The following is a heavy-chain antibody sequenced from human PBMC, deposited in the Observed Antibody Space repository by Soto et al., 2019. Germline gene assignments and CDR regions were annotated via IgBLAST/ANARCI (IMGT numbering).Heavy chain of an antibody. V-gene: IGHV3-11*01. CDR3: AREVDADFRTDFDY. Sequence: PGGSLRLSCAASGFTFSDYYIHWIRRAPGKGLEGISYISGNGEVIQDAASARGRFTIPRDNAENSVYLEMESLRDEDTALYYCAREVDADFRTDFDYWGRGTLVPVSS. D-gene: IGHD4-17*01. J-gene: IGHJ4*02. CDR1: GFTFSDYY. CDR2: ISGNGEVI.